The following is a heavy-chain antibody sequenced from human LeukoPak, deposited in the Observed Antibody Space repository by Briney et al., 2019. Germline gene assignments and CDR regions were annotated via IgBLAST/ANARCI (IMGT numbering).Heavy chain of an antibody. J-gene: IGHJ4*02. CDR2: ISSTGSYI. CDR1: GFTFSSYS. Sequence: GGSLRLSCAASGFTFSSYSMNWVRQAPGKGLEWVSSISSTGSYISYADSVKGRFTISRDDAKNSLYLRMDSLRAEDTAVYYCARDCTSITCYSHWGQGTLVTVSS. D-gene: IGHD2-2*01. CDR3: ARDCTSITCYSH. V-gene: IGHV3-21*01.